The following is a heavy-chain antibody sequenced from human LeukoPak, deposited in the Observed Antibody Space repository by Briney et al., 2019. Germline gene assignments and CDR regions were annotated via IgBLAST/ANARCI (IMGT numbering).Heavy chain of an antibody. V-gene: IGHV3-23*01. Sequence: PGGSLRLSCAASGFTFSSYAMSWVRQAPGKGLEWVSAISGSGGSTYYADSVKGRFTISRDNSKNTLYLQMNRLRAEDTAVYYCAKDPYRSSWYDYWGQGTLVTVSS. J-gene: IGHJ4*02. CDR3: AKDPYRSSWYDY. CDR2: ISGSGGST. CDR1: GFTFSSYA. D-gene: IGHD6-13*01.